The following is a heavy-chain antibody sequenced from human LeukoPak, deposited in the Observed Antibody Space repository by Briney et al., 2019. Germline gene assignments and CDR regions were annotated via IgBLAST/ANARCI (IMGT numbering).Heavy chain of an antibody. D-gene: IGHD3-3*01. CDR1: GFTFSSYA. Sequence: PGGSLRLSCAAPGFTFSSYAMSWVRQAPGKGLEWVSAISGSGGSTYYADSVKGRFTISRDNAKNTLYLQMNSLRAEDTAVYYCASQYYDFWSGLHAFDIWGQGTMVTVSS. V-gene: IGHV3-23*01. CDR3: ASQYYDFWSGLHAFDI. J-gene: IGHJ3*02. CDR2: ISGSGGST.